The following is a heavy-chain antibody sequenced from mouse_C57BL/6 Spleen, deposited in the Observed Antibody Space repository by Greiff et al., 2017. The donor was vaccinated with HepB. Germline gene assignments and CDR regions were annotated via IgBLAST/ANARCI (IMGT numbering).Heavy chain of an antibody. V-gene: IGHV1-85*01. CDR1: GYTFTSYD. D-gene: IGHD1-1*01. CDR3: ARSGSLTTVVATDY. Sequence: VQLQQSGPELVKPGASVKLSCKASGYTFTSYDINWVKQRPGQGLEWIGWIYPRDGSTKYNEKFKGKATLTVDTSSSTAYMELHSLTSEDSAVYFWARSGSLTTVVATDYWGQGTTLTVSS. CDR2: IYPRDGST. J-gene: IGHJ2*01.